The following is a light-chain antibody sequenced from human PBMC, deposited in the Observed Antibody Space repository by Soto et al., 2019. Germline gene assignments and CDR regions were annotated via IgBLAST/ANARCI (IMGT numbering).Light chain of an antibody. CDR1: QGISRS. CDR3: QQADTFPIT. J-gene: IGKJ5*01. Sequence: DIQMTQSPSAGSASLGYRFTISCQASQGISRSLAWYQQKPGKAPKLLIYAASSLQSGVPSRFSGSGFGTDFTLTISSLQPEDSAIYYCQQADTFPITFGQGTRLEI. V-gene: IGKV1D-12*01. CDR2: AAS.